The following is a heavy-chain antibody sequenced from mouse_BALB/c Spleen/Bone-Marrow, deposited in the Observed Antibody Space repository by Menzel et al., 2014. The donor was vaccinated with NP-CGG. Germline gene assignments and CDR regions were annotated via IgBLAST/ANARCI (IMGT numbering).Heavy chain of an antibody. CDR2: IDPANGNT. CDR3: ALYYDYDVGY. D-gene: IGHD2-4*01. J-gene: IGHJ2*01. CDR1: GFNIKDTY. V-gene: IGHV14-3*02. Sequence: EVQLQQSGAELVKPGASVKLSCTASGFNIKDTYMHWVKQRPEQGLEWIGRIDPANGNTKYDPKFQGKATITADTSSNTAYLQRSSLTSEDTAVCYCALYYDYDVGYWGQGTTLTVSS.